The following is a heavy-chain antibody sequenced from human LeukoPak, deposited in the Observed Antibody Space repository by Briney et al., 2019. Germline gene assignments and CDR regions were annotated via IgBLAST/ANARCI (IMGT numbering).Heavy chain of an antibody. D-gene: IGHD6-13*01. CDR2: INHSGST. Sequence: SETLSLACAVYGGSFSGYYWSWIRQPPGKGLEWIGEINHSGSTNYNPSLKSRVTISVDTSKNQFSLKLSSVTAADTAVYYCARGGSSWYPYYYYYGMDVWGQGTTVTVSS. CDR1: GGSFSGYY. J-gene: IGHJ6*02. V-gene: IGHV4-34*01. CDR3: ARGGSSWYPYYYYYGMDV.